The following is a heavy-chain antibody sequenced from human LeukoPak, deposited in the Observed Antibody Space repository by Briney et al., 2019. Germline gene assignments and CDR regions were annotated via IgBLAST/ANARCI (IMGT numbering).Heavy chain of an antibody. J-gene: IGHJ4*02. CDR1: GFTFTSSA. D-gene: IGHD5-12*01. Sequence: TSVKVSCKASGFTFTSSAVQWVRQARGQRLEWIGWIVVGSGNTNYAQKFQERVTITRDMSTSTAYMEPSSLRSEDTAVYYCAARYSGYEIDYWGQGTLVTVSP. CDR3: AARYSGYEIDY. V-gene: IGHV1-58*01. CDR2: IVVGSGNT.